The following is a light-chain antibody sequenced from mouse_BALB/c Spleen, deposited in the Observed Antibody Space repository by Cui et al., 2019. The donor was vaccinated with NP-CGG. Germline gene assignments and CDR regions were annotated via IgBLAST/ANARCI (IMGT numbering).Light chain of an antibody. V-gene: IGLV1*01. Sequence: QAAVTKESAPTTSPGETVTFTCRSSTGAVTTSNYANWVQEKPDHLFTGLIGGTNNRAPGVPARFSGSLIGDKAALTITGAQTEDEAIYFCALWYSNHWVFGGGTKLTVL. CDR1: TGAVTTSNY. J-gene: IGLJ1*01. CDR3: ALWYSNHWV. CDR2: GTN.